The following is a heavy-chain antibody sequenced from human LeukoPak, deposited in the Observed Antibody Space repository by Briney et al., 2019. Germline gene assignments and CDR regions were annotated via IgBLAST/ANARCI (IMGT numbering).Heavy chain of an antibody. D-gene: IGHD4-17*01. J-gene: IGHJ4*02. CDR2: IIPILGIA. Sequence: ASVKVSCKASGGTFSSYAISWVRQAPGQGLEWMGRIIPILGIANYAQKFQGRVTITADKSTSTAYMELSSLRSEDTAAYYCARDYDGDYSFDYWGQGTLVTVSS. CDR1: GGTFSSYA. V-gene: IGHV1-69*04. CDR3: ARDYDGDYSFDY.